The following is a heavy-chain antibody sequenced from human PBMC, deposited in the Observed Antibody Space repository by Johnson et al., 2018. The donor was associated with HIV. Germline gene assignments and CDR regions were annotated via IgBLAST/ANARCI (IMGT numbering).Heavy chain of an antibody. J-gene: IGHJ3*02. CDR2: IYSGGST. CDR3: ARRRRDGDAFDI. CDR1: GFTFSSYV. V-gene: IGHV3-NL1*01. D-gene: IGHD5-24*01. Sequence: QVQLVESGGGVVQPGRSLRLSCAASGFTFSSYVMYWVRQAPGKGLEWVAVIYSGGSTYYADSVKGRFTISRDNAKNSLYLQMNSLRAEDTAVYYCARRRRDGDAFDIWGQGTMVTVSS.